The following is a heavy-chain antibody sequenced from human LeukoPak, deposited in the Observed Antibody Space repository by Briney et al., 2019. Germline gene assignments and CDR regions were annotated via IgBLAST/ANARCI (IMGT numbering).Heavy chain of an antibody. CDR1: GVSISSYY. Sequence: SQTLSLTCTVSGVSISSYYWSWIRQPPGKGLEWIGHIYYSGSTNYNPSLKSRVTISVDTSKNQFSLKLSSVTAADTAVYYCARDQGYCSSTSCHEYFQHWGQGTLVTVSS. V-gene: IGHV4-59*01. J-gene: IGHJ1*01. CDR3: ARDQGYCSSTSCHEYFQH. D-gene: IGHD2-2*01. CDR2: IYYSGST.